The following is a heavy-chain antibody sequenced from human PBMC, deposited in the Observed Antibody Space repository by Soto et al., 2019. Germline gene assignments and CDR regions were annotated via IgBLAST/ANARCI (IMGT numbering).Heavy chain of an antibody. J-gene: IGHJ6*02. D-gene: IGHD2-15*01. CDR2: IIPIFGTA. V-gene: IGHV1-69*13. CDR1: GGTFSSYA. Sequence: SVKVSCKASGGTFSSYAISWVRQAPGQGLEWMGGIIPIFGTANYAQKFQGRVTITADESTSTAYMELSSLRSEDTAVYYCASPISRGGSPNGGYYYGMDVWGQGTTVTVSS. CDR3: ASPISRGGSPNGGYYYGMDV.